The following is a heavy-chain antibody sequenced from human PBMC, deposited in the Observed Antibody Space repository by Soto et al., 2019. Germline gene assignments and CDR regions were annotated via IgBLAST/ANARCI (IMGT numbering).Heavy chain of an antibody. V-gene: IGHV1-69*13. CDR1: GGTFSSYA. J-gene: IGHJ6*02. CDR2: IIPIFGTA. Sequence: SVKVSCKASGGTFSSYAISWVRQAPGQGLEWMGGIIPIFGTANYAQKFQGRVTITADESTSTAYMELSSLRSEDTAVYYCARGILRYFDWSLGMDVWGQGTTVTVSS. D-gene: IGHD3-9*01. CDR3: ARGILRYFDWSLGMDV.